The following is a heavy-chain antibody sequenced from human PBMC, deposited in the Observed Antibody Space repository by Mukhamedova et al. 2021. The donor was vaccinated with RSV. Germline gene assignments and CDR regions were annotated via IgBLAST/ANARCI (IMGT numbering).Heavy chain of an antibody. V-gene: IGHV1-2*02. CDR3: ATGARRLANIDY. Sequence: PNSGGTNYAQKFQGRVTMTRDTSISTAYMELSRLRSDDTAVYYCATGARRLANIDYWGQGTLVTASS. J-gene: IGHJ4*02. D-gene: IGHD3-10*01. CDR2: PNSGGT.